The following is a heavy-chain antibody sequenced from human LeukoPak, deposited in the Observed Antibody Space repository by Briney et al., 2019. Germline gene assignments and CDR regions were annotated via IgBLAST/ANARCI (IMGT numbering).Heavy chain of an antibody. CDR3: ARGGYSGYDPTNWFDP. Sequence: KPSETLSLTCTVSGGSISSYYWSWIRQPPGEGLEWIGYIYYSGSTNYNPSLKSRVTISVDTSKNQFSLKLSSVTAADTAVYYCARGGYSGYDPTNWFDPWGQGTLVTVSS. J-gene: IGHJ5*02. D-gene: IGHD5-12*01. CDR1: GGSISSYY. V-gene: IGHV4-59*01. CDR2: IYYSGST.